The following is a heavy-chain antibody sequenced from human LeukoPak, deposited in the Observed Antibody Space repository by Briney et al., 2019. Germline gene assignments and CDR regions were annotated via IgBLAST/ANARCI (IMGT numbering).Heavy chain of an antibody. V-gene: IGHV3-33*08. CDR3: ARDSSSLFDC. Sequence: GGSLRLSCAASGFAFSSYAMSWVRQAPGKGLEWVAVIWYDGSNKYYADSVKGRFTVSRDNSKNTLYLQMNSLRVEDTAVYYCARDSSSLFDCWGQGTLVTVSS. D-gene: IGHD6-13*01. CDR2: IWYDGSNK. J-gene: IGHJ4*02. CDR1: GFAFSSYA.